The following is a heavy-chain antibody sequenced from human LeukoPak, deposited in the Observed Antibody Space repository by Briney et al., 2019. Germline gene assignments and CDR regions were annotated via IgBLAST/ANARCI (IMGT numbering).Heavy chain of an antibody. V-gene: IGHV3-53*01. Sequence: GGSLRLSCAASGFTVSSNYTSWVRQAPGKGLEWVSVIYSGGSTYYADSVKGRFTISRDSSKNTLYLQMNSLRAEDTAVYYCARASTAMDPNYYYYYGMDVWGQGTTVTVSS. CDR1: GFTVSSNY. J-gene: IGHJ6*02. CDR3: ARASTAMDPNYYYYYGMDV. CDR2: IYSGGST. D-gene: IGHD5-18*01.